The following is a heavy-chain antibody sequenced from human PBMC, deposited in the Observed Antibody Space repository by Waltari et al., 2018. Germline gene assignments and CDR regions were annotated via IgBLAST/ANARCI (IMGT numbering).Heavy chain of an antibody. CDR3: ARGIGSSWTRGFDY. CDR2: INPNSGGT. J-gene: IGHJ4*02. Sequence: QVQLVQSGAEVKKPGASVKVSCKASGYTFTGYYMHWVRQAPGQGLEWMGWINPNSGGTNYAQKLQGWVTMTRDTSISTAYMELSRLRSDDTAVYYCARGIGSSWTRGFDYWGQGTLVTVSS. CDR1: GYTFTGYY. V-gene: IGHV1-2*04. D-gene: IGHD6-13*01.